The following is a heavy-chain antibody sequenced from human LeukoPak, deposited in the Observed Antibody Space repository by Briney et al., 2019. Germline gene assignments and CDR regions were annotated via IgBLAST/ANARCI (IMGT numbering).Heavy chain of an antibody. D-gene: IGHD1-1*01. V-gene: IGHV4-34*01. CDR1: GGSFSGYY. CDR3: ARTSTNNWTWLQY. CDR2: INHSGST. Sequence: SETLSLTYAVYGGSFSGYYWNWIRQPTGKGLDWIGEINHSGSTNYNPSLKSRVTISIDSSKNQFSLRLNSVSAADTAVYYCARTSTNNWTWLQYWGQGTLVTVSS. J-gene: IGHJ1*01.